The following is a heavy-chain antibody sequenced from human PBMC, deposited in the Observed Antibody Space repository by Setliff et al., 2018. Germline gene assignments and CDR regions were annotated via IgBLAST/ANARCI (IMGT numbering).Heavy chain of an antibody. CDR2: ISGSGGST. V-gene: IGHV3-23*01. CDR1: GGSFSTYY. D-gene: IGHD1-26*01. CDR3: CSGSYLFVY. Sequence: ETLSLTCAVYGGSFSTYYWIWIRQPPGKGLEWVSAISGSGGSTYYADSVKGRFTISRDNSKNTLYLQMNSLRAEDTAVYYCCSGSYLFVYWGQGSLVTVSS. J-gene: IGHJ4*02.